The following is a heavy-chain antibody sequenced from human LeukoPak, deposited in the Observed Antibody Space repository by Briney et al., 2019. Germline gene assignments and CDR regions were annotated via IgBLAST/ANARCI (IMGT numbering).Heavy chain of an antibody. V-gene: IGHV3-66*01. CDR1: GFTVSSNY. CDR2: IYSGGST. Sequence: GGSLRLSCAASGFTVSSNYMSWVRQAPGKGLEWVSVIYSGGSTYYADSVKGRFTISRDNSKNTLYLQMNSLRAEDTAVYYCARDRIYGGNPCFDYWGQGTLVTVSS. CDR3: ARDRIYGGNPCFDY. D-gene: IGHD4-17*01. J-gene: IGHJ4*02.